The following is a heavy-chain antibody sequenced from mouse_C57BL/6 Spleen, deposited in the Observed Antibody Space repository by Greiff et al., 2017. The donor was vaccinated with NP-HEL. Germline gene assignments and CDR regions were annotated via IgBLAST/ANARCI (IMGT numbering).Heavy chain of an antibody. CDR3: ARSGDLYYFDY. CDR2: IYPGDGDT. V-gene: IGHV1-82*01. Sequence: VQLQQSGPELVKPGASVKISCKASGYAFSSSWMNWVKQRPGKGLEWIGRIYPGDGDTNYNGKFKGKATLTADKSSSTAYMQLSSLTSEDSAVYFCARSGDLYYFDYWGQGTTLTVSS. J-gene: IGHJ2*01. D-gene: IGHD3-1*01. CDR1: GYAFSSSW.